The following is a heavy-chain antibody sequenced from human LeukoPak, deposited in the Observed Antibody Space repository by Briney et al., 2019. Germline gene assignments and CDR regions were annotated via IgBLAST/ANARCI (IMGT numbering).Heavy chain of an antibody. J-gene: IGHJ4*02. Sequence: GGSLRLSCAASGFTFSSYWMSWVRQAPGKGLEWVANIKQDGSEKYYVDSVKGRFTISRDNAKNSLYLQMNSLRAEDTAVYHCASGSTVTPVDYWGQGTLVTVSS. CDR1: GFTFSSYW. V-gene: IGHV3-7*01. CDR3: ASGSTVTPVDY. D-gene: IGHD4-17*01. CDR2: IKQDGSEK.